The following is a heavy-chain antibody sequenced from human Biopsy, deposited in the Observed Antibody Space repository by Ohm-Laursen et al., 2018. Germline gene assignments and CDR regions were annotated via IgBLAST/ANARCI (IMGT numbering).Heavy chain of an antibody. CDR2: VYTSGST. J-gene: IGHJ3*02. V-gene: IGHV4-4*07. D-gene: IGHD1-7*01. Sequence: GTLSLTCIVSGGSLKNYYWSWIRQPAGKGLEGIGRVYTSGSTSYNPSLESRVTMSVVTSKNQFSLKVTSMTAADTALYYCARDYGLELGGLEALDIWGQGTMVTVSS. CDR3: ARDYGLELGGLEALDI. CDR1: GGSLKNYY.